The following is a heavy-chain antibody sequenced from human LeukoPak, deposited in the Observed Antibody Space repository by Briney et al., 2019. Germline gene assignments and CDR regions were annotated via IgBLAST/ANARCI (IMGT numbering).Heavy chain of an antibody. J-gene: IGHJ4*02. CDR2: ICGSDGKT. CDR1: GFTFRSDA. Sequence: PGGSLRLSCAASGFTFRSDAMSWVRQAPGDGLEWASAICGSDGKTYYADSVKGRFTISRDNSKNTLYLQMNSLRAEDTALYYCAKEAHYPPMGTYLVTIDSWGQGTLVTVSS. D-gene: IGHD3-9*01. CDR3: AKEAHYPPMGTYLVTIDS. V-gene: IGHV3-23*01.